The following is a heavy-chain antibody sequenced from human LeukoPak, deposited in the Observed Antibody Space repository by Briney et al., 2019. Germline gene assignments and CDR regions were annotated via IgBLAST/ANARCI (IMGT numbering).Heavy chain of an antibody. CDR2: ISSSSSTI. CDR1: GFTFSSYS. D-gene: IGHD1-26*01. Sequence: PGGSLRLSCVASGFTFSSYSMNWVRQAPGKGLEWVSYISSSSSTIYYADSVKGRFTISRDNAKNTLYLQMNSLRAEDTAVYYCGKNRYSGSLSPFDIWGQGTMVTVSS. J-gene: IGHJ3*02. CDR3: GKNRYSGSLSPFDI. V-gene: IGHV3-48*01.